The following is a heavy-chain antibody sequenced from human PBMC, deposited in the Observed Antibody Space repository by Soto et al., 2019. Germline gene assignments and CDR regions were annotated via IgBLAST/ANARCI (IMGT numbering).Heavy chain of an antibody. V-gene: IGHV5-51*01. J-gene: IGHJ4*02. CDR2: IYPGDSDT. D-gene: IGHD1-7*01. Sequence: GESLKISCKGSGYIFTSYWIAWVRQMPGKGLEWMGIIYPGDSDTRYSPSFQGQVTISVDRSISTAYLQWSSLKASDTAMYYFARQGNLFDSWGQGTQVTVSS. CDR3: ARQGNLFDS. CDR1: GYIFTSYW.